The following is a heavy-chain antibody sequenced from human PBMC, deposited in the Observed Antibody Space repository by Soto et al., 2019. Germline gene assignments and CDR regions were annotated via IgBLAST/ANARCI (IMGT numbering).Heavy chain of an antibody. CDR1: GFAFSSYA. CDR3: VNMMIARGAFDF. D-gene: IGHD2-21*01. V-gene: IGHV3-64D*06. J-gene: IGHJ4*02. Sequence: PXGSLKLSCSASGFAFSSYAMHWVRQTPGKGLEYVSAISPQGGSTYYADSVKGRFTISRDDSKNTVYLQMSSLRPDDTAVYYCVNMMIARGAFDFWGQGTLVTVSS. CDR2: ISPQGGST.